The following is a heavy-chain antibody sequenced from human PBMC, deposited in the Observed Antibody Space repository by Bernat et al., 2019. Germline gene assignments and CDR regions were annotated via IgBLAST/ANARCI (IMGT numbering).Heavy chain of an antibody. V-gene: IGHV3-30*18. D-gene: IGHD1-26*01. Sequence: QVQLVESGGGVVQPGGSLRLSCAASGFTFSSYGMHWVRQAPGKGLEWVAVISYDGSNKYYADSGKGRFTISRDNAKNSLYLQMNSLRAEDTAVYYCAQEEGAHLGSYFDYWGQGTLVTVSS. J-gene: IGHJ4*02. CDR2: ISYDGSNK. CDR3: AQEEGAHLGSYFDY. CDR1: GFTFSSYG.